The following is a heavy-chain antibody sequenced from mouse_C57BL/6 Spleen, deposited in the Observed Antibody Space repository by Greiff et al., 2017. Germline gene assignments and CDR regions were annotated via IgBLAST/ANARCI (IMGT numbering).Heavy chain of an antibody. CDR2: IYPGSGST. D-gene: IGHD1-1*01. Sequence: QVQLQQPGAELVKPGASVKMSCKASGYTFTSYWITWVKQRPGQGLEWIGDIYPGSGSTNYNEKFKSKATLTVDTSSRTAYMQLSSLTSADSAVYYLARPNYYGRVPFAYWGQGTLVTVSA. CDR1: GYTFTSYW. J-gene: IGHJ3*01. CDR3: ARPNYYGRVPFAY. V-gene: IGHV1-55*01.